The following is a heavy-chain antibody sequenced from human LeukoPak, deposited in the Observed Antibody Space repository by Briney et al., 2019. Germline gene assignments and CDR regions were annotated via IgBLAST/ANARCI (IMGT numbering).Heavy chain of an antibody. CDR1: GYTFTGYY. D-gene: IGHD3-3*01. Sequence: ASVKVSCKASGYTFTGYYMHWVRQAPGQGLEWMGRINPNSGGTNYAQKFQGRVTMTRDTSISTAYMELSRLRSDDTAVYYCARDLEPERTYYDFWSGYYMSYWGQGTLVTVSS. CDR2: INPNSGGT. V-gene: IGHV1-2*06. CDR3: ARDLEPERTYYDFWSGYYMSY. J-gene: IGHJ4*02.